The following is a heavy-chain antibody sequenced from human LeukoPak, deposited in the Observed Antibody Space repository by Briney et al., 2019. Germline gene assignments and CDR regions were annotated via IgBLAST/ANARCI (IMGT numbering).Heavy chain of an antibody. Sequence: PSETLSLTCTVSGGSISSSSYYWGWIRQPPGKGLEWIGSIYYSGSTYYNPSLKSRVTISVDTSKNQFSLKLSSVTAADTAVYYCASWRLLWFGESMFDPWGQGTLVTVSS. D-gene: IGHD3-10*01. CDR3: ASWRLLWFGESMFDP. CDR1: GGSISSSSYY. CDR2: IYYSGST. V-gene: IGHV4-39*01. J-gene: IGHJ5*02.